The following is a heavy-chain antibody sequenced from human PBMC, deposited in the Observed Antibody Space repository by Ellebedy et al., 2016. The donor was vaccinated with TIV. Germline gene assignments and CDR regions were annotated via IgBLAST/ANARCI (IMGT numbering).Heavy chain of an antibody. V-gene: IGHV4-34*01. CDR1: GGSFSGYY. J-gene: IGHJ4*02. CDR3: ARQGIPEGFDY. Sequence: SETLSLXCAVYGGSFSGYYWSWIRQPPGKGLEWIGEINHSGSTNYNPSLKSRVTISVDTSKNQFSLKLSSVTAADTAVYYCARQGIPEGFDYWGQGTLVTVSS. D-gene: IGHD1-14*01. CDR2: INHSGST.